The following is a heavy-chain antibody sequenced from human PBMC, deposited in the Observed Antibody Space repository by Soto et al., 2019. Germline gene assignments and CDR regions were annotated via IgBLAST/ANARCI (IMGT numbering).Heavy chain of an antibody. D-gene: IGHD6-19*01. CDR2: ISSSSSYI. V-gene: IGHV3-21*01. CDR1: GFTFSSYS. J-gene: IGHJ4*02. CDR3: ARDKRSSGWYEDY. Sequence: EVQLVESGGGLVKPGGSLRLSCAASGFTFSSYSMNWVRQAPGKGLEWVSSISSSSSYIYYADSVKGRFTISRDNAKNSLYLQMSSLRAEDTAVYYCARDKRSSGWYEDYWGQGTLVTVSS.